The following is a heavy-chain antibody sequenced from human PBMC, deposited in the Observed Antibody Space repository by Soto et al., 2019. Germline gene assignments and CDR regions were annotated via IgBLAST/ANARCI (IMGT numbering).Heavy chain of an antibody. CDR2: IIPILGIA. CDR1: GGTFSSYT. CDR3: ARDLLGAVGIQLWTRYYYYGMDV. J-gene: IGHJ6*02. D-gene: IGHD5-18*01. Sequence: SVKASCKASGGTFSSYTISWVRQAPGQGLEWMGRIIPILGIANYAQKFQGRVTITADKSTSTAYMELSSLRSEDTAVYYCARDLLGAVGIQLWTRYYYYGMDVWGQGTTVTV. V-gene: IGHV1-69*04.